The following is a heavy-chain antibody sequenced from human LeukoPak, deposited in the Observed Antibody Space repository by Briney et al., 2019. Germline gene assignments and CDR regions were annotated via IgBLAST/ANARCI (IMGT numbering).Heavy chain of an antibody. D-gene: IGHD6-19*01. CDR2: IKQDGSEK. J-gene: IGHJ4*02. V-gene: IGHV3-7*01. Sequence: GGSLRLPCAASGFTFSSYWMSWVRQAPGKGLEWVANIKQDGSEKYYVDSVKGRFTTSRDNAKNSLYLQMNSLRAEDTAVYYCARVSSLITVAGTFDYWGQGTLVTVSS. CDR1: GFTFSSYW. CDR3: ARVSSLITVAGTFDY.